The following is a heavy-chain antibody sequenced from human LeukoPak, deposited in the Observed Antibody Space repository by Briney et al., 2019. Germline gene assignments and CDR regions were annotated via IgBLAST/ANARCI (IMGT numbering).Heavy chain of an antibody. CDR2: ISSGGSAI. V-gene: IGHV3-48*04. Sequence: GGSLRLSCAASGFTFSSYSMNWVRQAPGKGLEWVSYISSGGSAIYHADSVKGRFTISRDNARSSLDLQMNSLRAEDTAEYYCARAYCSSTSCYDSWFDPWGQGTLVTVSS. D-gene: IGHD2-2*01. J-gene: IGHJ5*02. CDR3: ARAYCSSTSCYDSWFDP. CDR1: GFTFSSYS.